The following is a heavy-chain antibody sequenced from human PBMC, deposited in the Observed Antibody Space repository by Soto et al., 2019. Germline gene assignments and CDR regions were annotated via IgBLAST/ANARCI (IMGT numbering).Heavy chain of an antibody. CDR2: ILYSGSI. CDR1: GGSITRNNHY. Sequence: QLQLQESGPGLVKPSETLSLTCTVSGGSITRNNHYWGWIRQSPGRGLEWIGSILYSGSINYNPSLKRRVTISVETSKNQFSLKMSSVTAADTAVYYCARLGSSGWYQGSDFDYWGQGTLVTVSS. V-gene: IGHV4-39*01. D-gene: IGHD6-19*01. CDR3: ARLGSSGWYQGSDFDY. J-gene: IGHJ4*02.